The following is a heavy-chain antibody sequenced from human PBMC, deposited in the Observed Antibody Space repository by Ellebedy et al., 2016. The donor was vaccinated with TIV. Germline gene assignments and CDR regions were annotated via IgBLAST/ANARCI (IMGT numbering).Heavy chain of an antibody. CDR1: GDSVSSNSAA. Sequence: MPSETLSLTCAISGDSVSSNSAAWNWIRQSPSRGLEWLGRTYYRSKWYTDYAVSVKSRITINPDTSKNQFSLQLNSVTPEERAVYHCAREVRPLKVVWSPVYFVYWGQGTLVTVSS. V-gene: IGHV6-1*01. D-gene: IGHD3-3*01. CDR3: AREVRPLKVVWSPVYFVY. J-gene: IGHJ4*02. CDR2: TYYRSKWYT.